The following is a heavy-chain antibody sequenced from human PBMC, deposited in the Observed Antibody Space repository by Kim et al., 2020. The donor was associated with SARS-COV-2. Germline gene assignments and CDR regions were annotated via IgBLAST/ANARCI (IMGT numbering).Heavy chain of an antibody. V-gene: IGHV3-23*01. CDR3: ARTIGEASYRFYYYGMDV. CDR1: AFTFRTYA. J-gene: IGHJ6*01. CDR2: ISAGGGST. Sequence: LSLTCAASAFTFRTYAMNWVRQAPGKGLEWISSISAGGGSTYYADSVRGRATVSRDNAQSTLYLQINNVTAEDTALYFCARTIGEASYRFYYYGMDV. D-gene: IGHD1-7*01.